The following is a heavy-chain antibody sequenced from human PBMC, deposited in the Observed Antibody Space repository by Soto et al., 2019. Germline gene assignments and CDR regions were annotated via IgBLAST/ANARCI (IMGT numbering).Heavy chain of an antibody. V-gene: IGHV3-66*01. D-gene: IGHD5-12*01. Sequence: EVQLVESGGGLVQPGGSLRLSCAASGFSVGDNYMKWVRQAPGKGLEWVSLIYSGGSTFYADSVKGRFTISRDNSKNTLFLQMNNLRVDDTAVYYCARDRGYRWGQGTMVTLSA. CDR1: GFSVGDNY. CDR3: ARDRGYR. CDR2: IYSGGST. J-gene: IGHJ3*01.